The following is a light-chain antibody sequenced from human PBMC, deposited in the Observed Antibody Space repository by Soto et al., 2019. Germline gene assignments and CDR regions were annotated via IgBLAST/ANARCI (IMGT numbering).Light chain of an antibody. J-gene: IGLJ1*01. CDR1: SSDVGGYNY. V-gene: IGLV2-8*01. CDR3: SSYAGSSNV. Sequence: QSALTQPPSASGSPGQSVAISCTGTSSDVGGYNYVSWYQQHPGKAPKLMIYEVNKRPSGVPGRYSGSKSGNTASLTVSGLQAEDEADYYCSSYAGSSNVFGTGNKVSV. CDR2: EVN.